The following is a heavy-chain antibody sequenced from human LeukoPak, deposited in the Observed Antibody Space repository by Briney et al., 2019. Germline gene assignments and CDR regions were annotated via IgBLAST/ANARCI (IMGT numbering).Heavy chain of an antibody. CDR2: ISGSGGTT. CDR3: AREFEGQEAGAYGSGSYDVFDI. D-gene: IGHD3-10*01. Sequence: PGGSLRLSCAASGFTFRSYAMNWVRQAPGKGLEWVSTISGSGGTTYYADSVKGRFTISRDNAKNTLYLRMNSLRAEDTAVYYCAREFEGQEAGAYGSGSYDVFDIWGQGTMVTVSS. CDR1: GFTFRSYA. V-gene: IGHV3-23*01. J-gene: IGHJ3*02.